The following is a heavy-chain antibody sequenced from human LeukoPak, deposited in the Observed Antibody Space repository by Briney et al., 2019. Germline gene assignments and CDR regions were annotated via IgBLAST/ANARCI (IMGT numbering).Heavy chain of an antibody. D-gene: IGHD2-21*02. J-gene: IGHJ3*02. CDR2: ISWNSGSI. V-gene: IGHV3-9*01. CDR1: GFTFDDYA. Sequence: GGSLRLSCAASGFTFDDYAMHWVRQAPGKGLEWVSGISWNSGSIGYADSVKGRFTISRDNAKNSLYLQMNRLRAEDTALYYCAKDMGHIVVVTAIRGAFDIWGQGTMVTVSS. CDR3: AKDMGHIVVVTAIRGAFDI.